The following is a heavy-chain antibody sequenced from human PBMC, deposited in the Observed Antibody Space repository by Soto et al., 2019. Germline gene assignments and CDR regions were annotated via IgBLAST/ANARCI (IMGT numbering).Heavy chain of an antibody. CDR2: IYDSGTT. D-gene: IGHD4-17*01. Sequence: QLQLQESGSGLVKPSQTLSLTCAVSGGSISSGGYSWTWIRQPPGKGLEWIGYIYDSGTTYYNPSLKSRVTISVDRSKNQFSLKLSSVTVADTAVYYCARAHYGDYGYGMDVWGQGTLVTVSS. V-gene: IGHV4-30-2*01. J-gene: IGHJ6*02. CDR1: GGSISSGGYS. CDR3: ARAHYGDYGYGMDV.